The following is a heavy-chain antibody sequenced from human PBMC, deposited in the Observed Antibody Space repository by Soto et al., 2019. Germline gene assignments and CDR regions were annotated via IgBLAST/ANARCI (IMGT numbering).Heavy chain of an antibody. CDR3: TRGEARPTLTPINY. CDR1: GFTFGDYA. Sequence: GGSLRLSCTASGFTFGDYAMSWFRQAPGKGLEWVGFIRSKAYGGTTEYAASVKGRFTISRDDSKSIAYLQMNSLKTEDTAVYYCTRGEARPTLTPINYWGQGTLVTVSS. V-gene: IGHV3-49*03. CDR2: IRSKAYGGTT. D-gene: IGHD1-26*01. J-gene: IGHJ4*02.